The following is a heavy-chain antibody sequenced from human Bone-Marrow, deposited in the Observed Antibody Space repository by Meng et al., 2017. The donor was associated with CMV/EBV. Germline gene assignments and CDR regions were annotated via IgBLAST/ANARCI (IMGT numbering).Heavy chain of an antibody. J-gene: IGHJ3*02. CDR2: IWYDGSNK. V-gene: IGHV3-33*06. CDR3: AKTRHSSFDAFDI. D-gene: IGHD3-10*01. Sequence: GGSLRLSCAASGFTFSSYGMHWVRQAPGKGLEWVAVIWYDGSNKYYADSVKGRFTISRDNSKNTLYLQMNSLRAEDTAVYYCAKTRHSSFDAFDIWGQGTMVTVS. CDR1: GFTFSSYG.